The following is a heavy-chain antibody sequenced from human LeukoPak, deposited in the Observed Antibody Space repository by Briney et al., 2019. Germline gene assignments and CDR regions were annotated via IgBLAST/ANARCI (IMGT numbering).Heavy chain of an antibody. V-gene: IGHV5-10-1*01. CDR2: IDPSDSYT. Sequence: RGESLKISCKASGYSFTNYWISWVRQMPGKGLEWMGRIDPSDSYTKYSPSFEGHVTISVDKSITTAFLQWHSLKASDSAMYYCARVLSSSWGAYYYYGMDVWGQGTTVTVSS. J-gene: IGHJ6*02. CDR1: GYSFTNYW. CDR3: ARVLSSSWGAYYYYGMDV. D-gene: IGHD6-13*01.